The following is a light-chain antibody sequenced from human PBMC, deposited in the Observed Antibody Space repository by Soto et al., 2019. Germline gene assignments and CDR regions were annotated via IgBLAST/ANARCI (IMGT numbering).Light chain of an antibody. V-gene: IGLV1-40*01. CDR3: QSYDSSLSVV. CDR1: SSNIGAGYD. Sequence: QSVLTQPPSVSGAPGQRVTISCTGSSSNIGAGYDVHWYQQLPGTAPKLLMYGNSNRPSGVPDRFSGSKSGTSASLAITKLQAEDEGDYYCQSYDSSLSVVFGGGTKLTVL. J-gene: IGLJ2*01. CDR2: GNS.